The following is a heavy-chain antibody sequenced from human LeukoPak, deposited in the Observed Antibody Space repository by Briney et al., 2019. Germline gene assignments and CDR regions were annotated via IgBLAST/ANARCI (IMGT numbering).Heavy chain of an antibody. V-gene: IGHV3-23*01. CDR1: GFTFSSYA. J-gene: IGHJ4*02. D-gene: IGHD6-13*01. CDR2: ISGSGGST. CDR3: AKSGIAAAGTPTYFDY. Sequence: GSLRLSCAASGFTFSSYAMSWVRQAPGKGLEWVSAISGSGGSTYYADSVKGRFTISRESSKNTLYLQMNSLRAEDTAVYYCAKSGIAAAGTPTYFDYWGQGTLVTVSS.